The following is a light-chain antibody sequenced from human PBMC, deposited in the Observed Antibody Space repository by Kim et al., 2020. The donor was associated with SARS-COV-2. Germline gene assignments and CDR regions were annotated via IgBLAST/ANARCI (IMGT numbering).Light chain of an antibody. Sequence: ETVLTQSPATLSLSPGERATISCRASQTVSAYLAWYQQKPGQAPRLLIYDASKRATGIPARFSGSGSGTDFTFTISSLEPEDFATYYCQQYDNLPLTFGQGTRLEIK. CDR1: QTVSAY. J-gene: IGKJ5*01. CDR3: QQYDNLPLT. CDR2: DAS. V-gene: IGKV3-11*01.